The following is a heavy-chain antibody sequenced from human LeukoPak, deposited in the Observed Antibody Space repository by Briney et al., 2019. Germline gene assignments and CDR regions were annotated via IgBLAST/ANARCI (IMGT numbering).Heavy chain of an antibody. Sequence: GGSLRLSCAASGFTFSSYEMNWVRQAPGKGLEWVSYISSSGSTIYYADSVKGRFTISRDYAKNSLYLQMNSLRAEDTAVYYCAREYDYGGNRPGCFQHWGQGTLVTVSS. CDR3: AREYDYGGNRPGCFQH. CDR2: ISSSGSTI. V-gene: IGHV3-48*03. J-gene: IGHJ1*01. CDR1: GFTFSSYE. D-gene: IGHD4-23*01.